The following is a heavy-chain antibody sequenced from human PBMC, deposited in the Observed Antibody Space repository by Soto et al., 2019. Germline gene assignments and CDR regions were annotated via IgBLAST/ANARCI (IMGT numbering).Heavy chain of an antibody. CDR1: GDSVSSNSSA. V-gene: IGHV6-1*01. CDR3: ARAIVVVPAAIKNAFDI. CDR2: TYYRSKWYN. D-gene: IGHD2-2*01. J-gene: IGHJ3*02. Sequence: SQTLSLPCAISGDSVSSNSSAWNFIRQSPSRGLEWLGRTYYRSKWYNDYAVSVKSRITINPDTSKNQFSLQLNSVTPEDTAVYYCARAIVVVPAAIKNAFDIRGQGTMVTVSS.